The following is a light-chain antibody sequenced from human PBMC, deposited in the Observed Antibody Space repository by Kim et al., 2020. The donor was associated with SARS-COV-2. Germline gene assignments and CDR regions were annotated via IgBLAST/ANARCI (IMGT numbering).Light chain of an antibody. CDR3: QQRSNGIT. J-gene: IGKJ5*01. V-gene: IGKV3-11*01. Sequence: EIVLTQSPATLSLSPGERATLSCRASQSVGSSLAWYQQKPGQAPRLLIYDASNRATGIPARFSGSGSGTDFTLTISSLEPEDFAVYYCQQRSNGITFGQGTRLEIK. CDR2: DAS. CDR1: QSVGSS.